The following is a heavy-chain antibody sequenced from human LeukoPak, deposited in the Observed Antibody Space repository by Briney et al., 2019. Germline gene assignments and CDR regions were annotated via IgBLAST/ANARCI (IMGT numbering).Heavy chain of an antibody. D-gene: IGHD3-10*01. CDR3: AGHQPDEYYGSGSYSWFDP. V-gene: IGHV4-39*01. Sequence: PSETLSLTCTVSGGSISSSSYYWGWIRQPAGKGLEWIGSIYYSGSTYYNPSLKSRVTISVDTSKNQFSLKLSSVTAADTAVYYCAGHQPDEYYGSGSYSWFDPWGQGTLVTVSS. CDR2: IYYSGST. J-gene: IGHJ5*02. CDR1: GGSISSSSYY.